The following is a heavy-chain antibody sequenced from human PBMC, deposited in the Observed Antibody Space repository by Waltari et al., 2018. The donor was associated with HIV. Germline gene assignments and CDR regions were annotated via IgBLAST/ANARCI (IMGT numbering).Heavy chain of an antibody. CDR3: ARSFSGYSNYFDP. V-gene: IGHV4-39*01. CDR1: GGSMTSSSYY. CDR2: MSYSGST. D-gene: IGHD4-4*01. J-gene: IGHJ5*02. Sequence: QLQLQESGPGLVKSSETLSLTCTVSGGSMTSSSYYWGWIRQPPGKGLAGIGSMSYSGSTSHNPSLRSRLTISVETSKNQFSLKLTSVTAADTAVYYCARSFSGYSNYFDPWGQGTLVTVSS.